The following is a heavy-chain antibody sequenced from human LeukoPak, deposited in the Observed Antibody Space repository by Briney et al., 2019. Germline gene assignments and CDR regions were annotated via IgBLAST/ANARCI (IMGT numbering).Heavy chain of an antibody. CDR3: AKDPTDFDSSGQTYFDY. J-gene: IGHJ4*02. D-gene: IGHD3-22*01. V-gene: IGHV3-23*01. Sequence: GGSLRLSCAASGFSFSSYSMNWVHQAPGKGLEWVSGISGSGGITHYADSVRGRFTISRDNSKNTLYLQMNSLRAEDTAVYYCAKDPTDFDSSGQTYFDYWGQGSLVTVSS. CDR2: ISGSGGIT. CDR1: GFSFSSYS.